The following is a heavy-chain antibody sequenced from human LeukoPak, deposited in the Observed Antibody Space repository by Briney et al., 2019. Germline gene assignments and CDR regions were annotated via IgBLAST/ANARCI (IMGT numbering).Heavy chain of an antibody. D-gene: IGHD1-26*01. CDR3: ARGSFPDVGALLFDY. J-gene: IGHJ4*02. V-gene: IGHV1-69*02. Sequence: ASVKVSCKASGGTFRSYTISWVRQAPGQGLQWMGRLIPILGIANYAQKFQGRVTITADKSTSTAYMELSSLRSEDTAVYYCARGSFPDVGALLFDYWGQGTLVTVSS. CDR1: GGTFRSYT. CDR2: LIPILGIA.